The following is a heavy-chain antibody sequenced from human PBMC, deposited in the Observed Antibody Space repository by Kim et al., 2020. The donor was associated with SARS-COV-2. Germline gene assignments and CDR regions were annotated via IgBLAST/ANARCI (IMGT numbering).Heavy chain of an antibody. CDR3: SSHSSPTSPLELLDY. Sequence: GGSLRLSCAASGFTVSRYWMSWVRTDPGNVLEWVANIKKSGSEKDYVDSVKVRFPISSAHAGNSLFLQLTSRRAEDTAVYYCSSHSSPTSPLELLDYWG. D-gene: IGHD1-1*01. CDR1: GFTVSRYW. V-gene: IGHV3-7*01. CDR2: IKKSGSEK. J-gene: IGHJ4*01.